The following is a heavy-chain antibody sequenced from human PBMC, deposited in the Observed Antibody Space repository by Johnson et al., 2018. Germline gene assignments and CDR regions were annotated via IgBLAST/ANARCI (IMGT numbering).Heavy chain of an antibody. J-gene: IGHJ1*01. CDR3: AKDRTGNWHGHFQY. Sequence: QVQLVQSGGGVVQPGRSLRLSCAASGFTFSIYSMHWVRQAPGKGLAWVAGISDDGIYKYYADSVKGRFTISRDNSNDTLSLQMVSLRAEATAVYYCAKDRTGNWHGHFQYWGQGTLVTVSS. D-gene: IGHD5-24*01. V-gene: IGHV3-30-3*01. CDR1: GFTFSIYS. CDR2: ISDDGIYK.